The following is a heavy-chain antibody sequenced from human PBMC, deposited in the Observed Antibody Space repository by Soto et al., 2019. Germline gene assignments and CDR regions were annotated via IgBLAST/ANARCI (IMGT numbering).Heavy chain of an antibody. J-gene: IGHJ4*02. D-gene: IGHD3-10*01. CDR1: GFALSDYA. V-gene: IGHV3-30*14. CDR2: ISYDGSEK. Sequence: GGSLRLSCEASGFALSDYAMHWVRQAPGEGLERVAIISYDGSEKKYADSVKGRFTISRDNSKDTVYLQMSSLTGNDTAVYYCARDLLAAYSHSGMIDYWGQGSLVTVSS. CDR3: ARDLLAAYSHSGMIDY.